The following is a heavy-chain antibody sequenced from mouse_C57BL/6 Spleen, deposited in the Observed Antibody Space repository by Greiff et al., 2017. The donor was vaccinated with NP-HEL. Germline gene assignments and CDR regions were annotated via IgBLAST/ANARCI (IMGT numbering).Heavy chain of an antibody. J-gene: IGHJ2*01. V-gene: IGHV1-82*01. CDR1: GYAFSRSW. CDR3: ARGWDGLYFDY. CDR2: LYPGDGAT. Sequence: VQLQQSGPELVKRGASVKISCKASGYAFSRSWMNWVKQRPGKGLAWIGRLYPGDGATNYNGKFKGKATLTADEASSTAYMQLSSLTSEDSAVDFCARGWDGLYFDYWGQGTTLTVSS. D-gene: IGHD4-1*01.